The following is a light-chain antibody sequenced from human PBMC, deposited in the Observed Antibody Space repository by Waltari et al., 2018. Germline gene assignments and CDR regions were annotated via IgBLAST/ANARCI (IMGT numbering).Light chain of an antibody. J-gene: IGKJ4*01. CDR2: GAS. CDR3: HLYGSART. CDR1: QSVSNNY. V-gene: IGKV3-20*01. Sequence: NVLTQSPGTLSLSPGERATLSCRASQSVSNNYLAWYQHQPGQAPRLLIDGASSRATSIPDRFSGSGSGTDFTLTISRLEPEDSAVYFCHLYGSARTFGGGTKVEIK.